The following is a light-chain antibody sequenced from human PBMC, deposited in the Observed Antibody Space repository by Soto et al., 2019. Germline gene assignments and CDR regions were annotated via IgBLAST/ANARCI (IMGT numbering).Light chain of an antibody. CDR1: SSNIGAGYD. CDR3: QSYDSSLSGSVV. CDR2: GNS. Sequence: LTQPPSVSGAPGQRVTISCTGSSSNIGAGYDVHWYQQLPGTAPKLLIYGNSNRPSGVPDRFSGSKSGTSASLAITGLQAEDEADYYCQSYDSSLSGSVVFGGGTQLT. V-gene: IGLV1-40*01. J-gene: IGLJ2*01.